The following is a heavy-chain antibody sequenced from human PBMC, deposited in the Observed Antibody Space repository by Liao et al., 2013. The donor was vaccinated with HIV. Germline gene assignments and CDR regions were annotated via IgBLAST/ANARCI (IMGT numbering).Heavy chain of an antibody. CDR3: ARFPRDSSFMITST. J-gene: IGHJ1*01. Sequence: QVQLQESGPGLVNPSQTLSLTCTVSGGSIYSGGYCWTWIRQPAGKGLELIGRVYTTGRAKLQPLLKSRVTMSVDTSKNQFSLKVSSVTAADTAVYYCARFPRDSSFMITSTWGQGSLVTVSS. CDR2: VYTTGRA. D-gene: IGHD3-16*01. V-gene: IGHV4-61*02. CDR1: GGSIYSGGYC.